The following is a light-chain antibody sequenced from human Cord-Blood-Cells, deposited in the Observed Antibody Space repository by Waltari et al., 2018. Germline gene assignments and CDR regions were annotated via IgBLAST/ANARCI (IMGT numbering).Light chain of an antibody. Sequence: QSALTQPASVSGSPGQSITISCTGTSSDVGGYNYVPWYQQHPGKASKLMIYEVSNRPSGVSNRFSGSKSGNTASLTISGLQAEDEADYYCSSYTSSNTLRWVFGGGTKLTVL. J-gene: IGLJ3*02. CDR2: EVS. CDR3: SSYTSSNTLRWV. V-gene: IGLV2-14*01. CDR1: SSDVGGYNY.